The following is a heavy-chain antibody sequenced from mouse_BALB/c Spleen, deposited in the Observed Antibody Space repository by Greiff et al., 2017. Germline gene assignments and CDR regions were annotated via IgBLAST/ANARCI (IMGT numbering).Heavy chain of an antibody. CDR2: IYPGSGST. J-gene: IGHJ3*01. CDR1: GYNFTSYW. CDR3: ARWGGRSVGFAY. V-gene: IGHV1-55*01. D-gene: IGHD1-1*02. Sequence: QVQLKQPGAELVKPGTSVKLSCKASGYNFTSYWINWVKLRPGQGLEWIGDIYPGSGSTNYNEKFKSKATLTVDTSSSTAYMQLSSLASEDSALYYCARWGGRSVGFAYWGQGTLVTVSA.